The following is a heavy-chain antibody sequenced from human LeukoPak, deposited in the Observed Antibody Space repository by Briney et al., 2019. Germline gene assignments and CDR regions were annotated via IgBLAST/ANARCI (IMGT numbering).Heavy chain of an antibody. V-gene: IGHV1-18*01. CDR3: ARWPEPQYYYDSEVNSDY. D-gene: IGHD3-22*01. CDR1: GYTFTSYG. Sequence: ASVKVSCKASGYTFTSYGISWVRQAPGQGLEWMGWISAYNGNTNYAQKLQGRVTMTTDTSTSTAYMELRSLRSDDTAVYYCARWPEPQYYYDSEVNSDYWGQGTLVTVSS. J-gene: IGHJ4*02. CDR2: ISAYNGNT.